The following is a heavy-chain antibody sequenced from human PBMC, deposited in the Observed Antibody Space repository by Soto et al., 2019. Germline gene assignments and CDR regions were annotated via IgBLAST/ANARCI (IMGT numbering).Heavy chain of an antibody. J-gene: IGHJ6*02. CDR2: INSGGNT. CDR1: GFGVSNNY. Sequence: EVQLVESGGGLVQPGGSLRLSCAASGFGVSNNYMSWVRQAPGKGLEWVSAINSGGNTYYADSVKGRFTISRDNSKNTLYLQMNSLRAEDTAVYYCARDPGDRNGVSVWGQGTTVTVSS. V-gene: IGHV3-66*01. D-gene: IGHD1-26*01. CDR3: ARDPGDRNGVSV.